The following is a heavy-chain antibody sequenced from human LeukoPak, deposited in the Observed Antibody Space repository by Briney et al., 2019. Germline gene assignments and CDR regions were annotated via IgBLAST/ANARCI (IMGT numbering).Heavy chain of an antibody. CDR3: ARDSEGGWFDP. CDR1: GGSISSGGYY. CDR2: IYYSGST. J-gene: IGHJ5*02. V-gene: IGHV4-31*03. D-gene: IGHD3-16*01. Sequence: PSETLSLTCTVSGGSISSGGYYWSWIRQHPGKGLERIGYIYYSGSTYYNPSLKSRVTISVDTSKNQFSLKLSSVTAADTAVYYCARDSEGGWFDPWGQGTLVTVSS.